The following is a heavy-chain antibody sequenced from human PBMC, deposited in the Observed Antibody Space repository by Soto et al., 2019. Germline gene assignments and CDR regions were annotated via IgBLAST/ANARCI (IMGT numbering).Heavy chain of an antibody. J-gene: IGHJ6*02. CDR2: ISAYNGNT. CDR1: GYTFTSYG. D-gene: IGHD2-8*01. V-gene: IGHV1-18*01. CDR3: ARDGYCTNGVCYTGASYYYYGMDV. Sequence: ASVKVSCKASGYTFTSYGISWVRQAPGQGLEWMGWISAYNGNTNYAQKLQGRVTMTTDTSTSTAYMELRSLRSDDTAVYYCARDGYCTNGVCYTGASYYYYGMDVWGQGTTVTVSS.